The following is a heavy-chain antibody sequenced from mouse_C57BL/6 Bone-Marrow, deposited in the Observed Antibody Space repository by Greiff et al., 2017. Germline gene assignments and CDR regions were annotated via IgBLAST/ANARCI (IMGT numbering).Heavy chain of an antibody. D-gene: IGHD2-5*01. CDR1: GYTFTSYW. V-gene: IGHV1-55*01. J-gene: IGHJ2*01. Sequence: QVQLQQPGAELVKPGASVQMSCKASGYTFTSYWITWVKQRPGQGLAWIGDIYPGSGSTTYNEKFKSKATLTVDTSSSPAYMQLSSLTSEDSAVYYFARIPLYSNYGFDYWGQGTTLTVSS. CDR2: IYPGSGST. CDR3: ARIPLYSNYGFDY.